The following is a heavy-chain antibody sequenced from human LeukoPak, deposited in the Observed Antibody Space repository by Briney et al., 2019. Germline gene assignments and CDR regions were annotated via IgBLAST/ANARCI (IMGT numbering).Heavy chain of an antibody. V-gene: IGHV3-30*02. CDR2: IRYDGSNK. D-gene: IGHD6-13*01. CDR3: AKDQGIAAAGIDVDF. J-gene: IGHJ4*02. Sequence: GGSLRLSCAASGFTFGSCGMHWVRQAPGKGLEWVAFIRYDGSNKYYADSVKGRFTISRGNSKNTLYLQMNSLRAEDTAVYYCAKDQGIAAAGIDVDFWGQGTLVTVSS. CDR1: GFTFGSCG.